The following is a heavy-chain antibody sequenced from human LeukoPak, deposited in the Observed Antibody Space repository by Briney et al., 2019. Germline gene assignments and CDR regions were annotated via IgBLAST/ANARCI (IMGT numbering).Heavy chain of an antibody. CDR2: IYSGGST. D-gene: IGHD6-25*01. J-gene: IGHJ6*03. CDR1: EFSVGSNY. V-gene: IGHV3-66*01. Sequence: GGSLRLSCAASEFSVGSNYMTWVRQAPGKGLEWVSLIYSGGSTYYADSVKGRFTISRDNSKNTLYLQMNSLRAGDTAVYYCARDRGRYHMDVWGKGTTVTISS. CDR3: ARDRGRYHMDV.